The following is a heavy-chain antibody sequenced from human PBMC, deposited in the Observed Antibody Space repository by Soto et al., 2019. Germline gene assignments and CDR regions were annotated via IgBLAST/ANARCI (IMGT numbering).Heavy chain of an antibody. CDR3: AQDGGGRFLGWLVQRSYYYYGIDA. J-gene: IGHJ6*01. Sequence: QVQLVESGGGVVQPGRSLRLSCAASGFTFSSYGMHWVRQAPGKGLEWVAVISYDGSNKYYADSVKGRFTISRDNSKNTLYEPMNSLGGEDTAVYYCAQDGGGRFLGWLVQRSYYYYGIDALWRGTT. D-gene: IGHD3-3*01. V-gene: IGHV3-30*18. CDR1: GFTFSSYG. CDR2: ISYDGSNK.